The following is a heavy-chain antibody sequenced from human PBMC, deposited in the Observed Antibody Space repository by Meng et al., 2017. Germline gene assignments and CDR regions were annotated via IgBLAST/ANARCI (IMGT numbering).Heavy chain of an antibody. Sequence: SVKVSCKASGFTFTSSAVQWVRQARGQRLEWIGWIVVGSGNTNYAQKFQGRVTITRNTSISTAYMEMSSLRSEDTAVYYCARGGPGIVGARWSYFDYWGQGTLVT. V-gene: IGHV1-58*01. CDR2: IVVGSGNT. CDR1: GFTFTSSA. D-gene: IGHD1-26*01. CDR3: ARGGPGIVGARWSYFDY. J-gene: IGHJ4*02.